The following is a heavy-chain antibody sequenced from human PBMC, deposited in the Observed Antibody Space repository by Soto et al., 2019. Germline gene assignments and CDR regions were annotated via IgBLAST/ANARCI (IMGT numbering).Heavy chain of an antibody. J-gene: IGHJ3*02. CDR2: ISGSGANT. D-gene: IGHD6-19*01. V-gene: IGHV3-23*01. CDR3: AKDGTHSNGWLAAFEM. CDR1: GFTFTDYA. Sequence: EVQVLESGGGLVQPGGSLRLSCAASGFTFTDYAMNWVRQAPGKGLEWVSTISGSGANTYYADSVRGRSTISRDNSKNTLCLQKSSLGDEDAAVYYCAKDGTHSNGWLAAFEMCGQGAVVTAS.